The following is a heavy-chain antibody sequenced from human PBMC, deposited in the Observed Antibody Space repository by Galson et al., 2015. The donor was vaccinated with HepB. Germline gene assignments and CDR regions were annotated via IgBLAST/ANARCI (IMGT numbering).Heavy chain of an antibody. D-gene: IGHD3-3*01. CDR2: MNPNSGNT. V-gene: IGHV1-8*01. CDR3: ARGPLPLNTIFGVANYYYYGMDV. J-gene: IGHJ6*02. Sequence: SVKVSCKASGYTFTSYDINRVRQATGQGLEWMGWMNPNSGNTGYAQKFQGRVTMTRNTSISTAYMELSSLRSEDTAVYYCARGPLPLNTIFGVANYYYYGMDVWGQGTTVTVSS. CDR1: GYTFTSYD.